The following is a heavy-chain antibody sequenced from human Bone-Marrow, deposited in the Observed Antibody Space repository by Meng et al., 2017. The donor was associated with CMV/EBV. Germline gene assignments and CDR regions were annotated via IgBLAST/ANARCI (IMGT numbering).Heavy chain of an antibody. J-gene: IGHJ4*02. CDR1: GFIFDDYT. CDR2: ISWDGGST. Sequence: GESLKISCAVSGFIFDDYTMHWVRQAPGKGLEWVSLISWDGGSTYYADSVKGRFTISRDNSKNTLYLQMNSLRAEDRAVYYCAKDDDWGQGTLVTVSS. V-gene: IGHV3-43*01. CDR3: AKDDD.